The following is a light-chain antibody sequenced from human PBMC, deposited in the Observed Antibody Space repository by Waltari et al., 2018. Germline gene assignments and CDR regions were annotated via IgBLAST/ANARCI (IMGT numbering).Light chain of an antibody. J-gene: IGKJ1*01. CDR1: QSVSNN. Sequence: EIVMTQSPVTLSVSPGERATLSCRASQSVSNNLAWYQQKPGQATRLLMYGASTRATGIPARFSGSGSGTEFTLTISSLQSEDFAVYYCQQYNYWRTFGQGTKVEI. CDR3: QQYNYWRT. CDR2: GAS. V-gene: IGKV3-15*01.